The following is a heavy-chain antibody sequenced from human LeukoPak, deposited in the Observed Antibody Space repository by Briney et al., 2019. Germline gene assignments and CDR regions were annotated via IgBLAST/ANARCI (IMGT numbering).Heavy chain of an antibody. V-gene: IGHV4-4*07. D-gene: IGHD5-24*01. CDR3: ARHSRDGYNYFDY. J-gene: IGHJ4*02. CDR2: IYTSGST. Sequence: SETLSLTCSVSGGSISSYYWNWIRQPAGKGLEWIGLIYTSGSTNYNPSLKSRVTMSVDTSKNQFSLKLSSVTAADTAVYYCARHSRDGYNYFDYWGQGTLGTVSS. CDR1: GGSISSYY.